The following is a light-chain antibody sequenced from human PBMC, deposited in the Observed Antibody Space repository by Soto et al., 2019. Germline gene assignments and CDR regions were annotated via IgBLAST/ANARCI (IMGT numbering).Light chain of an antibody. CDR3: QHYGSSPLT. V-gene: IGKV3-20*01. CDR1: ESLGSSY. CDR2: SGS. J-gene: IGKJ4*01. Sequence: EIVLTQSPGTLSLSPGDRATLSCRASESLGSSYLAWYQQKPGQAPRPLIYSGSSRAAGIPDRFSGSGSATDFTLTISSLEPEDFAVYYCQHYGSSPLTFGGGTKVDIK.